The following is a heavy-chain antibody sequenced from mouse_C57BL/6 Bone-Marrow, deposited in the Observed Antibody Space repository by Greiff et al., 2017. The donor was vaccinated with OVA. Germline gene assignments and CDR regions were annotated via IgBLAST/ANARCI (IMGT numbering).Heavy chain of an antibody. J-gene: IGHJ3*01. CDR1: GFSLTSYG. CDR3: ARNFAY. V-gene: IGHV2-2*01. Sequence: QVQLQQSGPGLVQPSQCLSITCTVSGFSLTSYGVHWVRQSPGKGLEWLGVIWRGGSTDYNAAFISRLSISKDKSKSQVFFKMNSLQADDTAICYCARNFAYWGQGTLVTVSA. CDR2: IWRGGST.